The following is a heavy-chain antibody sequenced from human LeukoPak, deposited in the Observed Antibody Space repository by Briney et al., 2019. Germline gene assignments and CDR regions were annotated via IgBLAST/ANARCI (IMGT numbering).Heavy chain of an antibody. CDR1: GYTLTELS. CDR3: ARHNLLGDYDIPEAAFDI. CDR2: FDPEDGET. J-gene: IGHJ3*02. Sequence: ASVKVSCKVSGYTLTELSMHWVRQAPGKGLEWMGGFDPEDGETIYAQKFQGRVTMTEDTSTDTAYMELSSLRSEDTAVYYCARHNLLGDYDIPEAAFDIWGQGTMVTVSS. D-gene: IGHD3-9*01. V-gene: IGHV1-24*01.